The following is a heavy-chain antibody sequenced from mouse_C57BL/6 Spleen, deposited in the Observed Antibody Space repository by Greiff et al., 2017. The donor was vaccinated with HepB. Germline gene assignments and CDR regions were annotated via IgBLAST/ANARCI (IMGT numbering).Heavy chain of an antibody. CDR2: ISSGGDYI. V-gene: IGHV5-9-1*02. D-gene: IGHD2-3*01. CDR1: GFTFSSYA. Sequence: EVQGVESGEGLVKPGGSLKLSCAASGFTFSSYATSWVRQTPEKRLEWVAYISSGGDYIYYADTVKGRFTISRDNARNTLYLQMSSLKSEDTAMYYCTREGNGYYGWYFDVWGTGTTVTVSS. CDR3: TREGNGYYGWYFDV. J-gene: IGHJ1*03.